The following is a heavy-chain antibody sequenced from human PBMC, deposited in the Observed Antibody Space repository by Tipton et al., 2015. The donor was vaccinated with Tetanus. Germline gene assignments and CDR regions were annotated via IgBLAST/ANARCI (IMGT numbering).Heavy chain of an antibody. CDR2: ISYDGNNK. V-gene: IGHV3-30*18. CDR3: AKGRSSSWYFFDY. CDR1: GLTFGDYE. D-gene: IGHD6-13*01. J-gene: IGHJ4*02. Sequence: RSLRLSCAASGLTFGDYEMHWVRQAPGKGLEWVAVISYDGNNKYYADSVKGRFTISRDNSQNTLYLQMNSLRAEDTAVYYCAKGRSSSWYFFDYCGQGTLVTASS.